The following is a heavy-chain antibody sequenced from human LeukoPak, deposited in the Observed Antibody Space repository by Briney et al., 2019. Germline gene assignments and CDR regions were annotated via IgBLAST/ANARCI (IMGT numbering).Heavy chain of an antibody. J-gene: IGHJ5*02. V-gene: IGHV3-21*01. CDR2: ISSSSSYI. Sequence: GRSLRLSCAASGFTFSSYSMHWVHQAPGKGLEWVSSISSSSSYIYYADSVKGRFTISRDNAKNSLYLQMNSLTAEDTAVYYCARKPTNSSPLPWGQGTLVTVSS. CDR3: ARKPTNSSPLP. CDR1: GFTFSSYS. D-gene: IGHD6-6*01.